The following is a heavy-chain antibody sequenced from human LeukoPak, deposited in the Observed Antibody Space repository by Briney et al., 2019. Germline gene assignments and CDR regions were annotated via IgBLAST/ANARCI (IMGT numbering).Heavy chain of an antibody. D-gene: IGHD3-10*01. Sequence: GRSLRLSCAASGFTFSSYGMHWVRQAPGKGLEWVAVISYDGSNRYYADSVKGRFTISRDNSKNMLYLQMNSLRAEDTAVYYCAKTFCYGSGSYYPHFDYWGQGTLVTVSS. CDR2: ISYDGSNR. V-gene: IGHV3-30*18. CDR1: GFTFSSYG. CDR3: AKTFCYGSGSYYPHFDY. J-gene: IGHJ4*02.